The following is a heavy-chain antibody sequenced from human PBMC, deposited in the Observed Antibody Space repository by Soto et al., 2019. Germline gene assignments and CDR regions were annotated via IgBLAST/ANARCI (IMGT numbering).Heavy chain of an antibody. D-gene: IGHD5-12*01. CDR2: FISIFGIA. Sequence: SVKVSCKASGGTFSSYTISWVRQAPGQGLEWMGRFISIFGIANYAQKFQGRVTFIADKSTSTAYMELSSLRFEDTAVYYCATTVATISTDYWGQGTLVTV. CDR1: GGTFSSYT. V-gene: IGHV1-69*02. CDR3: ATTVATISTDY. J-gene: IGHJ4*02.